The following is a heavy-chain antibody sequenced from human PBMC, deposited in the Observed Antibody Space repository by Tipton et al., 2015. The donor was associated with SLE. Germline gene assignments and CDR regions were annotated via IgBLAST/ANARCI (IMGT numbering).Heavy chain of an antibody. V-gene: IGHV3-23*01. CDR3: ARQYLPGPCPSFDS. J-gene: IGHJ4*02. CDR1: GFAFSSYS. Sequence: SLRLSCAASGFAFSSYSMYWVRQAPGKGLEWVSTLTGGGDTVYLVSVRGRFTVSGDTPKNTVYLQLSSLRVEDTAVYYCARQYLPGPCPSFDSWGQGTLVTVSS. CDR2: LTGGGDT. D-gene: IGHD2/OR15-2a*01.